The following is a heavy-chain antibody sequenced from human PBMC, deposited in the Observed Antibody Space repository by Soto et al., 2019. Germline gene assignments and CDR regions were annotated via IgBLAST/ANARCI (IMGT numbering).Heavy chain of an antibody. Sequence: QVQLVESGGGVVQPGRSLRLSCAASGFTFNFYAMHWVRQAPGKGLEWVAVISYDGSDKYYADSVKGRFTISRDNSKNTLNLQMNSQRADDTAVYYCAKGLGELSPESYDYWGQGTLITVSS. CDR1: GFTFNFYA. J-gene: IGHJ4*02. V-gene: IGHV3-30*18. CDR2: ISYDGSDK. D-gene: IGHD3-16*02. CDR3: AKGLGELSPESYDY.